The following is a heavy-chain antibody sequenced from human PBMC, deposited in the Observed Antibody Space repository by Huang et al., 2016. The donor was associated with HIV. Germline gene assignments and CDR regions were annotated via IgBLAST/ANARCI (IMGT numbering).Heavy chain of an antibody. CDR1: GGSFSGDY. J-gene: IGHJ6*03. CDR3: ARGQGGYYYYYMDV. CDR2: INHSEST. Sequence: QVQLQQWGAGLLRPSETLSLTCAVYGGSFSGDYGTWIRQPPGKGLEWIGEINHSESTNYNPSLKSRGTISVDTSRNQFSLTLTSVTAADTAVYYCARGQGGYYYYYMDVWGKGTTVTVSS. V-gene: IGHV4-34*01.